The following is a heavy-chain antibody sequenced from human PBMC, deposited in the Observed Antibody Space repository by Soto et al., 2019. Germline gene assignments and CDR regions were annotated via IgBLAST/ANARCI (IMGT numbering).Heavy chain of an antibody. CDR1: GYIFTNYA. D-gene: IGHD3-10*01. Sequence: QVHLVQSGAEVKKPGASVNVSCKASGYIFTNYAIHWVRQAPGQRLEWMGRINAGDGNTRYSQNFQDRVTITRDTSASTAYMQLSSLTSEVSTLYFCARGSVSSDSWGQGTLVTVSS. V-gene: IGHV1-3*01. J-gene: IGHJ4*02. CDR3: ARGSVSSDS. CDR2: INAGDGNT.